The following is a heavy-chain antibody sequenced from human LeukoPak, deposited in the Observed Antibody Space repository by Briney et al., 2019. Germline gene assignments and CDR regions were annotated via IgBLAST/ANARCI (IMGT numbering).Heavy chain of an antibody. CDR2: ISSSSSYI. CDR3: AIEGSLAARGDY. Sequence: GGSLRLSCAASGFTFSSYSMNWVRQAPGKGLEWVSSISSSSSYIYYADSVKGRFTISRDNAKNSLYLQMNSLRAEDTAVYYCAIEGSLAARGDYWGQGTLVTVSS. CDR1: GFTFSSYS. J-gene: IGHJ4*02. D-gene: IGHD6-6*01. V-gene: IGHV3-21*01.